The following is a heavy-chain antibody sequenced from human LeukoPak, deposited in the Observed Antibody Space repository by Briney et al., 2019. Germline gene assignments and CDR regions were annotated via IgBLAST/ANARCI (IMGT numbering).Heavy chain of an antibody. CDR3: ARQGTYYYDSSGYYYENAFDI. CDR1: GYSFTSYW. D-gene: IGHD3-22*01. Sequence: GESLKIPCKGSGYSFTSYWIGWVRQMPGKGLEGMGIIYPGDSDTRYSPSFQGQVTISADKSISTAYLQWSSLKASDTAMYYCARQGTYYYDSSGYYYENAFDIWGQGTMVTVSS. CDR2: IYPGDSDT. J-gene: IGHJ3*02. V-gene: IGHV5-51*01.